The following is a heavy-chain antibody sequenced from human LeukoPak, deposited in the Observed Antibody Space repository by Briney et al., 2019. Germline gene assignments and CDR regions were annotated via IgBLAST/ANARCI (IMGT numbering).Heavy chain of an antibody. CDR3: ARPHPRYCSSTSCLTDGDY. CDR2: INHSGST. D-gene: IGHD2-2*01. CDR1: GGSFSGYY. V-gene: IGHV4-34*01. J-gene: IGHJ4*02. Sequence: SETLSLTCAVYGGSFSGYYWSWIRQPPGKGPEWIGEINHSGSTNYNPSLKSRVTISVDTSKNQFSLKLSSVTAADTAVYYCARPHPRYCSSTSCLTDGDYWGQGTLVTVSS.